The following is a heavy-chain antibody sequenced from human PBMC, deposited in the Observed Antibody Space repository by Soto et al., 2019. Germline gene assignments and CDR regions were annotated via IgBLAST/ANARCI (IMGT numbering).Heavy chain of an antibody. CDR2: ISYDGENQ. J-gene: IGHJ2*01. CDR1: GFTFSNYG. V-gene: IGHV3-30*18. D-gene: IGHD2-15*01. CDR3: AKLRGAAGDPYWHFAL. Sequence: QVQLVESGGGVVQPGRSLRLSCEASGFTFSNYGMHWVRRAPGKGLEWVAAISYDGENQHYAESVKGRFIISRDNSKNTLLLQRDSVRAADTAEYYCAKLRGAAGDPYWHFALWGRGTLATVSS.